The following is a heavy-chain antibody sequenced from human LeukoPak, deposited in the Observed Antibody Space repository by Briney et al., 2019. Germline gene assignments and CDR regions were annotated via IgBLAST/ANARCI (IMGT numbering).Heavy chain of an antibody. Sequence: GASVKVSCKVSGYTLTELSMHWVRQAPGKGLEWMGGFDPEDDETIYAQKFQGRVTMTEDTSTDTAYMELSSLRSEDTAVYYCATDRVRGVINFTDYWGQGTLVTVSS. V-gene: IGHV1-24*01. D-gene: IGHD3-10*01. J-gene: IGHJ4*02. CDR2: FDPEDDET. CDR3: ATDRVRGVINFTDY. CDR1: GYTLTELS.